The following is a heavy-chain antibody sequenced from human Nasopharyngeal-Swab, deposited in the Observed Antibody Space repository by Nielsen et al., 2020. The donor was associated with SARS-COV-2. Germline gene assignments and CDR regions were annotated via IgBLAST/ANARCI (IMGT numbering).Heavy chain of an antibody. J-gene: IGHJ2*01. D-gene: IGHD2-2*01. Sequence: SETLSLTCTVSGASINSGDYFWHWIRQRPGRGLEWFGYIYYSGSPSYNPSLNSRVAISRDTSKNQFSLNMSSVTAADTAVYYCATCTSCYDGWYFDLWGRGTLVSVSS. CDR3: ATCTSCYDGWYFDL. CDR2: IYYSGSP. CDR1: GASINSGDYF. V-gene: IGHV4-31*03.